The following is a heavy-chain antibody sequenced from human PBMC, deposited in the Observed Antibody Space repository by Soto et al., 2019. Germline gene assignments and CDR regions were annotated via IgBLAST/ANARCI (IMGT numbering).Heavy chain of an antibody. V-gene: IGHV3-33*01. Sequence: QVQLVDSGGGVVQPGRSLRLSCAASGFTFSTYGMHWVREAPGEGLEWVAVIWYDGSNKYYADSVKGRFTISRDNSKNTLYLQMNSLRAEDTAVYYCARDTLRYCSGGSCYSDWGIDYWGQGTLVTVSS. J-gene: IGHJ4*02. CDR2: IWYDGSNK. CDR3: ARDTLRYCSGGSCYSDWGIDY. CDR1: GFTFSTYG. D-gene: IGHD2-15*01.